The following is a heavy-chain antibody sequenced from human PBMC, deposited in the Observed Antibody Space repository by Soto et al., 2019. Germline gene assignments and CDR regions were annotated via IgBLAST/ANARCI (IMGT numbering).Heavy chain of an antibody. CDR3: ARGPLYYSGMAV. Sequence: QVQLQQWGAGLLKPSETLSLTCAVYGGSFSGYYWSWIRQPPGKGLEWIGEINHSGSTNYNPSRKSRVTISGDTAKNQFSLKLSSVTAADTAVYYCARGPLYYSGMAVWGQGTTVTVSS. CDR1: GGSFSGYY. CDR2: INHSGST. J-gene: IGHJ6*02. V-gene: IGHV4-34*01.